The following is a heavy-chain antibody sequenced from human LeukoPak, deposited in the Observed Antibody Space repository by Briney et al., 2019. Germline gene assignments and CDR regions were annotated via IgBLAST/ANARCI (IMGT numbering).Heavy chain of an antibody. CDR3: AKVPYSDYGSGSPPSMDI. CDR1: GFTFSNYA. Sequence: GESLRLSCAASGFTFSNYAMSWVRQAPGKGLEWVSTITYSGDTTYYADSVKGRFTISRDNSKNTLYLQMDSLRDEDTAVYYCAKVPYSDYGSGSPPSMDIWGHGTTVAISS. V-gene: IGHV3-23*01. D-gene: IGHD3-10*01. CDR2: ITYSGDTT. J-gene: IGHJ6*02.